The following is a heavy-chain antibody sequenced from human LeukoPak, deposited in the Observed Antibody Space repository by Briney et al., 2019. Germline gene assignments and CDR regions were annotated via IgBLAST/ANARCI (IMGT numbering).Heavy chain of an antibody. CDR3: ARDNNWNYVLGHDY. CDR1: GFTFSSYW. D-gene: IGHD1-7*01. V-gene: IGHV3-7*01. Sequence: PGGSLRLSCAASGFTFSSYWMSWVRQAPGKGLEWVANIKQDGSEKYYVDSVKGRFTISRDNAKNSLYLQMNSLRAEDTAVYYCARDNNWNYVLGHDYWGQGTLVTASS. CDR2: IKQDGSEK. J-gene: IGHJ4*02.